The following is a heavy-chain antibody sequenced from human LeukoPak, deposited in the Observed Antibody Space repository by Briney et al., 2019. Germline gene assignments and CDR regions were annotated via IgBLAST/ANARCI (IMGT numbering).Heavy chain of an antibody. CDR3: ARDRSMSGWYIDL. CDR2: IKKDGSEK. D-gene: IGHD2/OR15-2a*01. CDR1: EFTFSTYW. V-gene: IGHV3-7*01. Sequence: GGSLRLSCAASEFTFSTYWMSWVRQAPGKGLEWVANIKKDGSEKYYVDSVKGRFTVSRDNAKNTLYLQMDSLRAEDTAVYYCARDRSMSGWYIDLWGRGTLVTVSS. J-gene: IGHJ2*01.